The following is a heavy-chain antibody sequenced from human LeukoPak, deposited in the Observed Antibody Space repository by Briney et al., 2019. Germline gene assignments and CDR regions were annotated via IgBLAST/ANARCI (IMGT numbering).Heavy chain of an antibody. D-gene: IGHD1-26*01. CDR3: AKGSGSYPD. Sequence: PGRSLRLSCAASGFTFSSYGMHWVRQAPGKGLEGVAVISYDGSNKYYADSVKGRFTISRDNSKNTLYLQMNSLRAEDTAVYYCAKGSGSYPDWGQGTLVTVSS. CDR1: GFTFSSYG. J-gene: IGHJ4*02. V-gene: IGHV3-30*18. CDR2: ISYDGSNK.